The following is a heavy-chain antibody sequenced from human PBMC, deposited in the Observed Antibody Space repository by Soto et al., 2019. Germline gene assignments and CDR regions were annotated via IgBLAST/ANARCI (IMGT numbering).Heavy chain of an antibody. J-gene: IGHJ4*02. V-gene: IGHV1-18*01. CDR1: GYTFTSYG. CDR2: ISAYNGNT. Sequence: QVQLVQSGAEVKKPGASVKVSCKASGYTFTSYGISWVRQAPGQGLEWMGWISAYNGNTNYAQKLQGRVTMTTDTSTSTAYMELRSLRSDDTAVYYCARDVRNLYCSGGSCFTRVIDYWGQGTLVTVSS. D-gene: IGHD2-15*01. CDR3: ARDVRNLYCSGGSCFTRVIDY.